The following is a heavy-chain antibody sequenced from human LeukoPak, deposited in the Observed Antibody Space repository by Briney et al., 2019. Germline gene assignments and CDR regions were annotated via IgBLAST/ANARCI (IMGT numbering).Heavy chain of an antibody. CDR1: GGSISSSSYY. D-gene: IGHD3-10*01. Sequence: LSLTCTVSGGSISSSSYYWGWIRQAPGKGLEWVSYMSNSGSTIYYADSVKGRFTISRDNTKNSLYLQMNSLRAEDTAVYYCASVLWFGGIFFDYWGQGTLVTVSS. V-gene: IGHV3-11*01. CDR3: ASVLWFGGIFFDY. CDR2: MSNSGSTI. J-gene: IGHJ4*02.